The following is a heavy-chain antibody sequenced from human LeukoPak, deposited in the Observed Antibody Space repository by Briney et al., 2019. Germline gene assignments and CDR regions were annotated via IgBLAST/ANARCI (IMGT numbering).Heavy chain of an antibody. D-gene: IGHD6-13*01. CDR3: ARVQSSSWYPEHFDY. CDR2: VCYSGTT. J-gene: IGHJ4*02. Sequence: PSETLSLTCSVSGGSISLSYYYWGWIRQPPGTALEWIGSVCYSGTTSYNPSLKSRVTISVDTSKNQFSLKLSSVTAADTAVYYCARVQSSSWYPEHFDYWGQGTLVTVSS. V-gene: IGHV4-39*07. CDR1: GGSISLSYYY.